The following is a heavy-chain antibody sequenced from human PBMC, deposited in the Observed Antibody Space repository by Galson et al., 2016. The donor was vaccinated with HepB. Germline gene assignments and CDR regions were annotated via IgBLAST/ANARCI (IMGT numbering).Heavy chain of an antibody. D-gene: IGHD2-15*01. V-gene: IGHV3-23*01. CDR1: GFPFSSHA. J-gene: IGHJ4*01. Sequence: SLRLSCAVSGFPFSSHAMSWVRQAPGEGLEWVSIARTNNIRSGFKTSYADSVQGRFTVSRDDSKNALYLQMNSLRVADTAVYYCARLYCGGGSCYPRPYYFDFWGHGILVTVSP. CDR3: ARLYCGGGSCYPRPYYFDF. CDR2: ARTNNIRSGFKT.